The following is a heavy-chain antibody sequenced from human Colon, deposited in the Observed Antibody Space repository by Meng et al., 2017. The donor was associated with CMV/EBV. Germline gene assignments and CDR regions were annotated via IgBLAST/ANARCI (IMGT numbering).Heavy chain of an antibody. J-gene: IGHJ4*02. CDR3: ARAPYCTSTSCHGYDS. CDR2: IRTNPYGETT. V-gene: IGHV3-49*04. Sequence: GESLKISCTASGFSFGDYTMTWVRQAPGKGLEWVGSIRTNPYGETTEYAASGKSRFNISRDDSKSVAYVQMSSLNREDTAVYYYARAPYCTSTSCHGYDSWGQGTLVTVSS. CDR1: GFSFGDYT. D-gene: IGHD2-2*01.